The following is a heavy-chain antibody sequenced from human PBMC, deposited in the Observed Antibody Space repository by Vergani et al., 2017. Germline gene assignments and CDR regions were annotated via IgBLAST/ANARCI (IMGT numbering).Heavy chain of an antibody. CDR1: GGSISSGSYY. CDR2: IYTSGST. Sequence: QVQLQESGPGLVKPSQTLSLTCTVSGGSISSGSYYWSWIRQPAGKGLEWIGRIYTSGSTNYNPSLKSRVTISVDTSKNQFSLKLSSVTAADTAVYYCARDPGSSGWPNWFDPGGQGSLVTVSS. CDR3: ARDPGSSGWPNWFDP. J-gene: IGHJ5*02. V-gene: IGHV4-61*02. D-gene: IGHD6-19*01.